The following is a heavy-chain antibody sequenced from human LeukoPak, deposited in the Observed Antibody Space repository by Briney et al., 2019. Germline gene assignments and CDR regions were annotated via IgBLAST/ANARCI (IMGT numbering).Heavy chain of an antibody. J-gene: IGHJ4*02. D-gene: IGHD6-19*01. CDR3: ARDLVYSSGWYRY. V-gene: IGHV1-69*06. CDR2: IIPIFGTA. Sequence: RASVKVSCKASGGTFSSYAISWVRQAPGQGLEWMGGIIPIFGTANYAQKFQGRVTITADKSTSTAYMELSSLRSEDTAVYYCARDLVYSSGWYRYWGQGTLVTVSS. CDR1: GGTFSSYA.